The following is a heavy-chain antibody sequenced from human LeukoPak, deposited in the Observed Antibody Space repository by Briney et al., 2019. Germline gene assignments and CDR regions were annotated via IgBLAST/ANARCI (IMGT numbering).Heavy chain of an antibody. CDR1: GFTFSSYW. Sequence: GGSLRLSCAASGFTFSSYWMSWVRQAPGKGLEWVANIKQDGSEKYYVDSVKGRFTISRDNAKNSLYLQMNSLRAEDTAVYYCARDDCSSISCYHNWFDPWGEGTLVTVSS. CDR2: IKQDGSEK. V-gene: IGHV3-7*01. D-gene: IGHD2-2*01. J-gene: IGHJ5*02. CDR3: ARDDCSSISCYHNWFDP.